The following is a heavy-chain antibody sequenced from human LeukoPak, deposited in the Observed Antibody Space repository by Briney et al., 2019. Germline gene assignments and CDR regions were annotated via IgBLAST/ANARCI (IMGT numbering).Heavy chain of an antibody. CDR3: AKDRGRYYDSSGYYWGYYFDS. CDR2: ISGAGGST. D-gene: IGHD3-22*01. V-gene: IGHV3-23*01. CDR1: GFTFSTYA. Sequence: GGSLRLSCAASGFTFSTYAVNWVRQAPGKGLEWVSTISGAGGSTYYADSVKGRFTISRDNSKNTLYLQMSSLRAEDTAVYYCAKDRGRYYDSSGYYWGYYFDSWGQGSLVTVS. J-gene: IGHJ4*02.